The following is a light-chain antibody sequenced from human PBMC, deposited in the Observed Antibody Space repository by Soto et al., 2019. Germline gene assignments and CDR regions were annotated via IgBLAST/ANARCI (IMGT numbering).Light chain of an antibody. V-gene: IGKV3-15*01. CDR2: GAS. CDR1: QSVTSN. CDR3: QQYNNWPPSFS. J-gene: IGKJ3*01. Sequence: MTQSPATLSVSPGERVTLSCRASQSVTSNLAWYQQKPGQAPRLLIYGASTRATGVPARFSGSGSGTEFTLTISGLQSEDFAVYYCQQYNNWPPSFSFGPGTKVDLK.